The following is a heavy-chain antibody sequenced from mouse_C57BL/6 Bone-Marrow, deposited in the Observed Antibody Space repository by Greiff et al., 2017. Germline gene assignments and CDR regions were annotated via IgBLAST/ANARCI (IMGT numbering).Heavy chain of an antibody. CDR3: TRDYCGSSQRAY. J-gene: IGHJ3*01. CDR1: GYTFTSYS. D-gene: IGHD1-1*01. Sequence: VHLQQSGPELVKPGASVKIPCKTSGYTFTSYSMHWVKQRPGQGLEWIGAINPGNSDTSYNQTFKGKAKLTAVTSASPAYKGISNLTNEDPAVDDCTRDYCGSSQRAYWGQGTLVTVSA. CDR2: INPGNSDT. V-gene: IGHV1-5*01.